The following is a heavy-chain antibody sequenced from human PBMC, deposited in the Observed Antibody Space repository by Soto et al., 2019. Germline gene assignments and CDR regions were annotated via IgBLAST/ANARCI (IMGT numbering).Heavy chain of an antibody. CDR2: LFYGGTT. Sequence: SETLSLTCTVSGGSISGYYWTWIRQPPGKGLEWVGSLFYGGTTDYNPSLKSRLTMSLDTSKNHFSLKLRSVTAADTAVYYCARHRGPAPVYWGQGTLVTVSS. CDR3: ARHRGPAPVY. CDR1: GGSISGYY. D-gene: IGHD3-10*01. V-gene: IGHV4-39*01. J-gene: IGHJ4*02.